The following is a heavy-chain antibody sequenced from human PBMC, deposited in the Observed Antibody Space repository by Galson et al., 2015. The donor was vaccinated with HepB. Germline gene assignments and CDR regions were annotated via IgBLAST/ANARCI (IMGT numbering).Heavy chain of an antibody. Sequence: SLRLSCAASGFTFGDYAMSWVRQAPGKGLEWIGFIRSETYGATTEYAASVQGRFIISRDDSKSLAYLQLNSLKAEDTAVYYCTVHDTLAAAAFFDYWGQGALVTVSS. D-gene: IGHD6-13*01. CDR1: GFTFGDYA. CDR2: IRSETYGATT. V-gene: IGHV3-49*04. CDR3: TVHDTLAAAAFFDY. J-gene: IGHJ4*02.